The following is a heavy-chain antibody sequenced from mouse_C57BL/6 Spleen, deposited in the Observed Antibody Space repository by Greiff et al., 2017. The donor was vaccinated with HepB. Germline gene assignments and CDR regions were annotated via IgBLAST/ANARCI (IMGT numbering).Heavy chain of an antibody. CDR2: IDPSDSYT. CDR1: GYTFTSYW. CDR3: ALYSNYETY. Sequence: QVQLQQPGAELVKPGASVKLSCKASGYTFTSYWMQWVKQRPGQGLEWIGEIDPSDSYTNYNQKFKGKATLTVDTSSSTAYMQLSSLTSEDSAVYYCALYSNYETYWGQGTLVTVSA. J-gene: IGHJ3*01. V-gene: IGHV1-50*01. D-gene: IGHD2-5*01.